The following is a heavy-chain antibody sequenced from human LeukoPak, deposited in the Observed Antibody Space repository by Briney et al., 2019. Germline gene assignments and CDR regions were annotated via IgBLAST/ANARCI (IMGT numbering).Heavy chain of an antibody. CDR1: GFTFSSYE. J-gene: IGHJ4*02. D-gene: IGHD2-21*02. Sequence: PGGSLRLSCAASGFTFSSYEMNWVRQAPGKGLEWVSAISGSGGSTYYADSVKGRFTISRDNSKNTLYLQMNSLRAEDTAVYYCAKDLAVTGGYWGQGTLVTVSS. V-gene: IGHV3-23*01. CDR2: ISGSGGST. CDR3: AKDLAVTGGY.